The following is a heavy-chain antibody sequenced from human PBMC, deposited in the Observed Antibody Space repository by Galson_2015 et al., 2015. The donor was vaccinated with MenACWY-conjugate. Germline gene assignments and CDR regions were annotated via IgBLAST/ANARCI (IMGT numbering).Heavy chain of an antibody. CDR3: VKHVFNWRYAVGMDV. Sequence: SLRLSCAASGFTFRNYAMSWVRQAPGMGLEWVSLISDSGGDTYNADSMRGRFAISRDNSNNALYLEMYSLRAEDTAIYYCVKHVFNWRYAVGMDVWGQGTTVTVSS. V-gene: IGHV3-23*01. CDR2: ISDSGGDT. D-gene: IGHD1-1*01. J-gene: IGHJ6*02. CDR1: GFTFRNYA.